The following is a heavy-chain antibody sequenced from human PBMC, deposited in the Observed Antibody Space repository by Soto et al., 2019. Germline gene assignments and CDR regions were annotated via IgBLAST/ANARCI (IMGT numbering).Heavy chain of an antibody. CDR3: ARVGTRITGTMLFDP. CDR2: IYYSGST. CDR1: GGSISSYY. D-gene: IGHD1-20*01. J-gene: IGHJ5*02. V-gene: IGHV4-59*01. Sequence: SETLSLTCTVSGGSISSYYWSWIRQPPGKGLEWIGYIYYSGSTNYNPSLKSRVTISVDTSKNQFSLKLSSVTAADTAVYYCARVGTRITGTMLFDPWGQGTLVTVSS.